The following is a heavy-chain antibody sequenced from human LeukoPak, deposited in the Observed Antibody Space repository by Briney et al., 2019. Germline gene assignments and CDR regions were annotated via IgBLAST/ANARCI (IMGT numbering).Heavy chain of an antibody. CDR2: ISGSSGNI. Sequence: PGGSLRLSCAASGFPFSSYEMHWLRQAPGKGLEWAAHISGSSGNILYSDSVKGRFSVSRDNANNVLYLQMNSLRVEDTAVYYCAREKIPALVFDPWGQGTLVAVSP. D-gene: IGHD6-13*01. J-gene: IGHJ5*02. CDR1: GFPFSSYE. V-gene: IGHV3-48*03. CDR3: AREKIPALVFDP.